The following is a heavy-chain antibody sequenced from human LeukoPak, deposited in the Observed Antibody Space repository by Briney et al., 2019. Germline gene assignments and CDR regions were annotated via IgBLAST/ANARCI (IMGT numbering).Heavy chain of an antibody. V-gene: IGHV3-23*01. J-gene: IGHJ3*02. CDR1: GFAFSSCA. CDR2: ISGSGGST. CDR3: AKSRGNWPEDAFDI. Sequence: QAGGSLRLSCAASGFAFSSCAMSWVRQTPGKGLKWVSTISGSGGSTYYADSVKGRFTISRDNSKNTLFLQMNNLRAEDTAVYYCAKSRGNWPEDAFDIWGQGTMVTVSP. D-gene: IGHD2/OR15-2a*01.